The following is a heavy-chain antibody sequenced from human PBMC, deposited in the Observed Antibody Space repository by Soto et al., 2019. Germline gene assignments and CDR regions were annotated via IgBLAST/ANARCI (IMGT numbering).Heavy chain of an antibody. CDR1: GITFSSYA. D-gene: IGHD5-12*01. J-gene: IGHJ5*02. CDR2: INAGNGDT. V-gene: IGHV1-3*01. Sequence: ASVKVSCKASGITFSSYAMHWVRQAPGQRLEWMGWINAGNGDTRYSQIFQGRVTLTRDTSASTVYLDLSGLRSEDTAIYYCARAISGYVTWGQGTLVTVS. CDR3: ARAISGYVT.